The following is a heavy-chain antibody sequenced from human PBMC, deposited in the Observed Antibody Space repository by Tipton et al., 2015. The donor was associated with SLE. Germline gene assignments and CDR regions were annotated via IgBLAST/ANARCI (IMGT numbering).Heavy chain of an antibody. V-gene: IGHV4-39*01. CDR1: GGSISSSGYY. CDR2: MYYSGST. D-gene: IGHD2-15*01. CDR3: VRHPVPPRDSIVVVLYSLAY. J-gene: IGHJ4*02. Sequence: TLSLTCTVSGGSISSSGYYWGWIRQSPGKGLEWIGSMYYSGSTYYNPSLKTRVTISVDTSKNQFSLKLSSVTAADTAVYYCVRHPVPPRDSIVVVLYSLAYWGQGTLVTVSS.